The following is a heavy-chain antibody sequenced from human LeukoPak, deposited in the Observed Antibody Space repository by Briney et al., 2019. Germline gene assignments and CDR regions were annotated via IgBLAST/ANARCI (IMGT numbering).Heavy chain of an antibody. CDR1: KFTFSHYG. D-gene: IGHD4-23*01. V-gene: IGHV3-30*03. J-gene: IGHJ4*02. CDR2: ISSDGSIK. CDR3: ARDFDDYGGLYYFDY. Sequence: GGSLRLSCTASKFTFSHYGMQWVRQAPGKGLEWVAVISSDGSIKVYADSVKGRFTLSRDNSINTVDLQMNSLRAEDTAVYYCARDFDDYGGLYYFDYWGQGTLVTVSS.